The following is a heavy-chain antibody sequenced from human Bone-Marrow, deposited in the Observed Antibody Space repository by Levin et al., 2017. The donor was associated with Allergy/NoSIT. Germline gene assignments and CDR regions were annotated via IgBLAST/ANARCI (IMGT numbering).Heavy chain of an antibody. CDR1: GITITSYT. CDR3: ARAGGGAVLRGRLDY. CDR2: ISSSGQYI. J-gene: IGHJ4*02. D-gene: IGHD2-15*01. Sequence: NAGGSLRLSCAASGITITSYTMHWVRQAPGKGLEWVSSISSSGQYIYYADSLKGRFTISRDNAKNSLDLQMDGLKVEDTASYFCARAGGGAVLRGRLDYWGRGILVNVSS. V-gene: IGHV3-21*01.